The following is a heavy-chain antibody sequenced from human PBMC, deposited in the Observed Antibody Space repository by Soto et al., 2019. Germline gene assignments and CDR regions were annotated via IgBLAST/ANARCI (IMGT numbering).Heavy chain of an antibody. J-gene: IGHJ4*02. V-gene: IGHV1-2*02. Sequence: QVQLVQSGAEVKKPGASVKVSCKASGYTFTGYYMHWVRQAPGQGLEWMGWINPNSGGTNYAQKFQGRVTMTRDTSISTAYMELCRLRSDDTAVYYCALQADYYDSSGYPPFDYWGQGTLVTVSS. CDR1: GYTFTGYY. D-gene: IGHD3-22*01. CDR2: INPNSGGT. CDR3: ALQADYYDSSGYPPFDY.